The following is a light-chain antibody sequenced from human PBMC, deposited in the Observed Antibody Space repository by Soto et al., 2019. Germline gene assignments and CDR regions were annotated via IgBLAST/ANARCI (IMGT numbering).Light chain of an antibody. J-gene: IGKJ1*01. CDR3: QQANSFPRT. CDR1: QSVGSW. CDR2: DAS. Sequence: DIQMTQSPSTLSASVGDRVTISCRASQSVGSWLAWYQQKPGKAPKFLIYDASTLESGVPSRFSGSGSGTDFTLTISSLQPEDFATYYCQQANSFPRTFGQGTKVDIK. V-gene: IGKV1-12*01.